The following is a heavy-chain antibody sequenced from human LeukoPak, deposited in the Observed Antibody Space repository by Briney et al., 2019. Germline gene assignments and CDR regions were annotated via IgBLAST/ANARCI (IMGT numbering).Heavy chain of an antibody. J-gene: IGHJ4*02. CDR2: IYHSGST. V-gene: IGHV4-38-2*02. Sequence: SETLSLTCTVSGGSISSGYYWGWIRQPPGKGLEWIGSIYHSGSTYYNPSLKSRVTISVDTSKNQFSLKLSSVTAADTVVYYCARAADYWGQGTLVTVSS. CDR3: ARAADY. CDR1: GGSISSGYY.